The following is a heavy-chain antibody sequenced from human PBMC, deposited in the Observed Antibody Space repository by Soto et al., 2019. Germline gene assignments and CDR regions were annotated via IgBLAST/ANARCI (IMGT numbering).Heavy chain of an antibody. J-gene: IGHJ6*02. CDR1: GFTFSSYG. Sequence: QVQLVESGGGVVQPGRSLRLSCAASGFTFSSYGMHWVRQAPGKGLEWVAVISYDGSNKYYADSVKGRFIISRDNSKNTLYLQMNSLRAEDTAVYYCANYGDYYYGMDVWGQGTTVTVSS. V-gene: IGHV3-30*18. CDR3: ANYGDYYYGMDV. D-gene: IGHD4-17*01. CDR2: ISYDGSNK.